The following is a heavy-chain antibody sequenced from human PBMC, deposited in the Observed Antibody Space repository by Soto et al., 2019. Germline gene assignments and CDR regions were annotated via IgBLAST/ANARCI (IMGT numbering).Heavy chain of an antibody. D-gene: IGHD3-3*01. CDR2: ISAYNGNT. Sequence: ASVKVSCKASGYTFTSYGISWVRQAPGQGLEWKGWISAYNGNTNYAQKLQGRVTMTTDTSTSTAYMELRSLRSDDTAVYYCARDLQDYDFWSGYYHYYYGMDVWGQGTTVTVSS. CDR1: GYTFTSYG. V-gene: IGHV1-18*01. J-gene: IGHJ6*02. CDR3: ARDLQDYDFWSGYYHYYYGMDV.